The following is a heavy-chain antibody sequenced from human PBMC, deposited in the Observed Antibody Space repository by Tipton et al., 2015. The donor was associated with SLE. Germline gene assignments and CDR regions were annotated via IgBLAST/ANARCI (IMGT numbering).Heavy chain of an antibody. CDR1: GGSISSGSYY. Sequence: SLRLSCTVSGGSISSGSYYWSWIRQPAGKGLEWVSSIVSSSDHTYYADSVKGRFTIARDSAQNSVFLQMNSLRDEDTAVYYCARDSYNWNDFDSWGQGTLVTVSS. CDR3: ARDSYNWNDFDS. J-gene: IGHJ4*02. D-gene: IGHD1-20*01. CDR2: IVSSSDHT. V-gene: IGHV3-21*06.